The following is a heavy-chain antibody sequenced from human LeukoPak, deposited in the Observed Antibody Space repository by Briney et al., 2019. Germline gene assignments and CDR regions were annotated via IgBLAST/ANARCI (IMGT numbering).Heavy chain of an antibody. CDR2: IYSGGST. CDR1: GFTVSSNY. J-gene: IGHJ3*02. D-gene: IGHD6-19*01. V-gene: IGHV3-53*01. CDR3: ARLAAVPSGWHAFDI. Sequence: GGSLRLSCAASGFTVSSNYMSWVRQAPGKGLEWVSIIYSGGSTFYADSVKGRFTISRDNSKNTLYLQMNGLRAEDTAVYHCARLAAVPSGWHAFDIWGQGTMVTVSS.